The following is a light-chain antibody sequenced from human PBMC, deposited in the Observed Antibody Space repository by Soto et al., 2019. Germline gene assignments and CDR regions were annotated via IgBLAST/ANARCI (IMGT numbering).Light chain of an antibody. V-gene: IGKV1-39*01. CDR1: QSISSY. J-gene: IGKJ4*01. CDR2: AAT. Sequence: DIQMTQSPSSLSASVGDRVTITCRAGQSISSYLNWYQQKPGKDPKILIYAATSLQSGVPSRFSGSGSGTDFTLTISSLQPEDFAAYYCEQSYSTPLTFGRGTKVQI. CDR3: EQSYSTPLT.